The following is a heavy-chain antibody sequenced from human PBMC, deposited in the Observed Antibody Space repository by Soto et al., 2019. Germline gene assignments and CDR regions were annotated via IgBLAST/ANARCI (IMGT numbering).Heavy chain of an antibody. Sequence: GASVKVSCKASGFTFTSSAVQWVRQARGQRLEWIGWIVVGSGNTNYAQKFQERVTITRDMSTSTAYMELSSLRSEDTAVYYCAAAEVQGIVVVTASYWGQGTLVTVSS. J-gene: IGHJ4*02. D-gene: IGHD2-2*01. CDR1: GFTFTSSA. CDR3: AAAEVQGIVVVTASY. V-gene: IGHV1-58*01. CDR2: IVVGSGNT.